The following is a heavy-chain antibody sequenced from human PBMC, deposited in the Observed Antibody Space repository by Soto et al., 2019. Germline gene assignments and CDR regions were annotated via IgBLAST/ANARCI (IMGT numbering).Heavy chain of an antibody. V-gene: IGHV4-39*01. CDR3: ARLSIRSNWFDP. CDR1: GGSISSSNYY. Sequence: PSETLSPTCTVSGGSISSSNYYWGWIRQPPGKGLEWIGSIFYSGSPYYNPSLKSRVTISVDTSKNQFSLKLSSVTAADTAVYNCARLSIRSNWFDPWGQGTLVTVSS. CDR2: IFYSGSP. D-gene: IGHD3-10*01. J-gene: IGHJ5*02.